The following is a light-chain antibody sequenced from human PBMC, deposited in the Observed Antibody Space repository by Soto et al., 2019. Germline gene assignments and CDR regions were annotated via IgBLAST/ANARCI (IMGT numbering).Light chain of an antibody. CDR1: SSDGVGLTF. CDR3: SSYAIRHYVI. Sequence: QSALSQPPSASGSPGQSVTISCTGTSSDGVGLTFVSWYQHRPGKAPTLIIYEDIKRPSGVPDRCSGSQSANTASLPVSGRQSDDEAVYYCSSYAIRHYVIFGGGTKLTVL. CDR2: EDI. J-gene: IGLJ2*01. V-gene: IGLV2-8*01.